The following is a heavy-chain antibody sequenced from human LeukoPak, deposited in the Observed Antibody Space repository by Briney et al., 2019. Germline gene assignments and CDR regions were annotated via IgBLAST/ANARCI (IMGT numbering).Heavy chain of an antibody. CDR2: ISSSSYI. Sequence: GGSLRLSCAASGFTFSSYSMNWVRQAPGKGLEWVSSISSSSYIYYADSVKGRFTISRDNAKNSLYLQMNSLRAEDTAVYYCARDLGGYCSSTSCYKKQPYFDYWGQGTLVTVSS. CDR1: GFTFSSYS. V-gene: IGHV3-21*01. J-gene: IGHJ4*02. D-gene: IGHD2-2*02. CDR3: ARDLGGYCSSTSCYKKQPYFDY.